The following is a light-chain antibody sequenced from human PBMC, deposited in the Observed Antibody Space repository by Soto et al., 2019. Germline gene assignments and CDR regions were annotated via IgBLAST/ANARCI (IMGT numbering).Light chain of an antibody. CDR2: GAS. V-gene: IGKV3-20*01. CDR3: QQYGSSKT. J-gene: IGKJ1*01. CDR1: QSVPTNY. Sequence: EIVLTQSPGTLSLSPGERATLSCRASQSVPTNYLAWYQQKPGQAPRLLIYGASSRATGIPDRFSGSGSGTDFTRTISRLEPEDFAVYYCQQYGSSKTFGQGTKVEIK.